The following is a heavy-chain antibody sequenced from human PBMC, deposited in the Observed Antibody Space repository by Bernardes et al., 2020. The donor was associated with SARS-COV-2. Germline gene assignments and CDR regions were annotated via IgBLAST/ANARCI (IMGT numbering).Heavy chain of an antibody. CDR3: ARVDFSNLYYFDY. CDR1: GFTFSSYT. V-gene: IGHV3-21*06. Sequence: GGSLRLPCTASGFTFSSYTMNWVRQAPGKGLEWISSISTSSSYISYSDSVRGRFTISRDNAKNSVSLQMNSLRAEDTAVYYCARVDFSNLYYFDYWGQGTPVTVSS. J-gene: IGHJ4*02. CDR2: ISTSSSYI. D-gene: IGHD4-4*01.